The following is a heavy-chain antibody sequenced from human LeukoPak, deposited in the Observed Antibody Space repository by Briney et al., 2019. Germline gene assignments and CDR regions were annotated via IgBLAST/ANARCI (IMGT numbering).Heavy chain of an antibody. Sequence: PSETLSLTCAVYGGSFSGYYWSWIRQPPGKGLEWIGEINHSGSTNYNPSLKSRVTISVDTSKNQFSLKLSSVTAADTAVYYCARAATDIVVVPAAMVGYFDYWGQGTLVTVSS. CDR3: ARAATDIVVVPAAMVGYFDY. V-gene: IGHV4-34*01. J-gene: IGHJ4*02. D-gene: IGHD2-2*01. CDR1: GGSFSGYY. CDR2: INHSGST.